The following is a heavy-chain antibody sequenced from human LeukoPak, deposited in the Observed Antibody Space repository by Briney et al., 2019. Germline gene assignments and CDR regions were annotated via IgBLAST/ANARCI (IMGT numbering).Heavy chain of an antibody. J-gene: IGHJ6*03. CDR2: IYSGGST. CDR1: EFSVGSNY. V-gene: IGHV3-66*01. Sequence: GGSLRLSCAASEFSVGSNYMTWVRQAPGKGLEWVSLIYSGGSTYYADSVKGRFTISRDNSKNTLYLQMNSLRAEDTAVYYCARDRTGQQLISRKEYYYMDVWGKGTTVTISS. D-gene: IGHD4-11*01. CDR3: ARDRTGQQLISRKEYYYMDV.